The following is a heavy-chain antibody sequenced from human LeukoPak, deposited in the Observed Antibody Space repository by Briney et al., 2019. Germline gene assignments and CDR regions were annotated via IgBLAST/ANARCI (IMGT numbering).Heavy chain of an antibody. CDR3: VTGAPWV. CDR2: MDPKTSKS. CDR1: GYTLTRYF. J-gene: IGHJ4*02. V-gene: IGHV1-8*01. D-gene: IGHD1-26*01. Sequence: GASVKVSCKASGYTLTRYFIHWVRQAPGQGLEWMGWMDPKTSKSGYAQKFQGRVSMTRNTSITTAYLEFSSLRPADTAIYYCVTGAPWVWGQGTLIVVSS.